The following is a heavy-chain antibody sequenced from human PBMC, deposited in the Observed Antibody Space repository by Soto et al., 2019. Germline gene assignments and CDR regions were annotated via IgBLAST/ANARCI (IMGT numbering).Heavy chain of an antibody. V-gene: IGHV4-4*02. Sequence: PSETLSLTCAVSGGSISSSNWWSWVRQPPGKGLEWIGEIYHSGSTNYNPSLKSRVTISVDKSKNQFSLKLSSVTAADTAVYYCAGAIAAQYYFDYWGQGTLVTVSS. J-gene: IGHJ4*02. CDR2: IYHSGST. CDR3: AGAIAAQYYFDY. CDR1: GGSISSSNW. D-gene: IGHD6-6*01.